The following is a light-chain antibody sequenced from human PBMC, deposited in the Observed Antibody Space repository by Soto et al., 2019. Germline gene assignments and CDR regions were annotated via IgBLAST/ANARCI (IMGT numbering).Light chain of an antibody. CDR1: STDVGFYNF. CDR2: DVS. CDR3: SSYTTGTNLV. J-gene: IGLJ7*01. V-gene: IGLV2-14*03. Sequence: QSVLAQPASVSGALGQSTSISCTGGSTDVGFYNFVSWYQQLPGKAPRLIIFDVSNRPSGVSARFSGSKSGNTASLTISGLQADDEGDYYCSSYTTGTNLVFGGGTQLTVL.